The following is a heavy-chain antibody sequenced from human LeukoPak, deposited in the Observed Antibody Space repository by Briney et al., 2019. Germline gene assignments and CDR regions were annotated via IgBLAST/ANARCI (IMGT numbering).Heavy chain of an antibody. V-gene: IGHV1-2*02. CDR1: GYTFTGYY. J-gene: IGHJ6*03. Sequence: ASVKVSCKASGYTFTGYYMHWLRQAPGQGLEWMGWINPNSGGTNYAQKFQGRVTMTRDTSISTAYMELSRLRSDDTAVYYCALATSYYYYMDVWGKGTTVTVSS. CDR2: INPNSGGT. CDR3: ALATSYYYYMDV.